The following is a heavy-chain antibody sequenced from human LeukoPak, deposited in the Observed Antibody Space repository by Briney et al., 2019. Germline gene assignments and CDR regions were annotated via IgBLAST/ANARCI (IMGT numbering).Heavy chain of an antibody. V-gene: IGHV3-21*04. CDR2: ILSSGTYI. CDR1: GFSFGSYR. CDR3: ARDYYDSSGYRHDAFDI. D-gene: IGHD3-22*01. J-gene: IGHJ3*02. Sequence: GGSLRLSCAASGFSFGSYRMDWVRQAPGKELEWGSAILSSGTYIYYADSVKDRFTISRDNAKNSLFLQMHSLRAEDTAVYYCARDYYDSSGYRHDAFDIWGQGTMVTVSS.